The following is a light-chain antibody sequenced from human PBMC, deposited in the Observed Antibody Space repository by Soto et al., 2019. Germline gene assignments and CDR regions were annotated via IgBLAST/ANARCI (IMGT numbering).Light chain of an antibody. CDR2: QVT. Sequence: QSALTQPPSASGSPGQSVTISCTGTSSEVGGYDYVSWYQQHRGKAPNLMIFQVTKRPSGVPDRFSRSKSGNTASLTVSGLQAEDEADYYCSSHAGGNNVVFGGGTKLTVL. CDR3: SSHAGGNNVV. J-gene: IGLJ3*02. V-gene: IGLV2-8*01. CDR1: SSEVGGYDY.